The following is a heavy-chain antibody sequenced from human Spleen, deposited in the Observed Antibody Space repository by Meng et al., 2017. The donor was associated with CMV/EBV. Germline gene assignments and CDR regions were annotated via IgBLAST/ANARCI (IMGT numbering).Heavy chain of an antibody. Sequence: ASVKVSCKASENTFNHYGLSWVRQAPGQGFEYMGWIKGNSDDTHFTHKFQGKVTMTRDTSITTAYMELSSLRYDDTAVYYCARDRGGYWGIFDYWGQGTLVTVSS. J-gene: IGHJ4*02. CDR1: ENTFNHYG. CDR2: IKGNSDDT. CDR3: ARDRGGYWGIFDY. V-gene: IGHV1-2*02. D-gene: IGHD6-25*01.